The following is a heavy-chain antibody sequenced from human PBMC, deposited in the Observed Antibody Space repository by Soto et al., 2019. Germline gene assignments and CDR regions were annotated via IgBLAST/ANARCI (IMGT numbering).Heavy chain of an antibody. J-gene: IGHJ5*02. V-gene: IGHV5-51*01. D-gene: IGHD6-13*01. Sequence: PGEALKISCKGSGYSFTSYGIGWGRQMPGKGLEWMGIIYPGDSDTRYSPSFQGQVTISADKSISTAYLQWSSLKASDTAMYYCERLREAAGTLAPWAQGTLVTVSS. CDR3: ERLREAAGTLAP. CDR2: IYPGDSDT. CDR1: GYSFTSYG.